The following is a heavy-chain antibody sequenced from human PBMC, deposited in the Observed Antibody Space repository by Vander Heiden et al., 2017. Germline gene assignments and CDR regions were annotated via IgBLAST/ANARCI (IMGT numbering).Heavy chain of an antibody. D-gene: IGHD2-8*01. CDR2: IWDDGSNK. J-gene: IGHJ6*02. V-gene: IGHV3-33*01. Sequence: SSYGMHWVRQAPGKGLEWMAVIWDDGSNKYYADSVKGRFTISRDNSKNTLSLQMNSLRAEDTAVYYCARDGGYCTNGVCYQYGSFKYCGMDVWGQGTTVTVSS. CDR3: ARDGGYCTNGVCYQYGSFKYCGMDV. CDR1: SSYG.